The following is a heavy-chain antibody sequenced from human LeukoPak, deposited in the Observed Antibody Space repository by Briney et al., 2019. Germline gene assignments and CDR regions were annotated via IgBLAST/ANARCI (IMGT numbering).Heavy chain of an antibody. CDR3: AKGPFWSSQKADAFDI. CDR2: ISWYSGSI. CDR1: GFTFDDYA. V-gene: IGHV3-9*01. D-gene: IGHD3-3*01. J-gene: IGHJ3*02. Sequence: GGSLRLSCAASGFTFDDYAMHWVRQAPGKGLEWVSGISWYSGSIGYEDSVKGRFTISRDNAKNSLYLQMSSLRAADTALYYCAKGPFWSSQKADAFDIWGQGTMVTVSS.